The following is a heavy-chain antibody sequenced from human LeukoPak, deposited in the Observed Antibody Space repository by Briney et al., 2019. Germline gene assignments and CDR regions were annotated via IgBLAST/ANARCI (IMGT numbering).Heavy chain of an antibody. CDR3: ARGYDPPPYYYYYGMDV. J-gene: IGHJ6*02. V-gene: IGHV1-2*04. D-gene: IGHD3-3*01. CDR2: INPNSGGT. CDR1: GYTFTGYY. Sequence: ASVKVSCKASGYTFTGYYMHWVRQAPGQGLEWMGWINPNSGGTNYAQKFQGWVTMTRDTSISTAYMELGRLRSDDTAVYYCARGYDPPPYYYYYGMDVWGQGTTVTVSS.